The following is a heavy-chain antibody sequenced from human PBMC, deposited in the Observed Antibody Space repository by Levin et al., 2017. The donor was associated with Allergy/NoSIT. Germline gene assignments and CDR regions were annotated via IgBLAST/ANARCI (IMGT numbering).Heavy chain of an antibody. D-gene: IGHD3-3*01. CDR1: GFMFSNYD. Sequence: GGSLRLSCAASGFMFSNYDMHWVRQAPGKGLEWVAGIGYDVIYKSYADSLKGRLAITRDNAENTVYLQMNSLRTEDTAVYYCANGRSGDEAEFEYWGQGTLVTVSS. J-gene: IGHJ4*02. CDR2: IGYDVIYK. CDR3: ANGRSGDEAEFEY. V-gene: IGHV3-30*18.